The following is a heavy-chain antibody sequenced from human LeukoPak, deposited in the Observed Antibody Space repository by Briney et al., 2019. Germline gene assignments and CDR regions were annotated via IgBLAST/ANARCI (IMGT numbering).Heavy chain of an antibody. Sequence: ASVKASCKASGYTFTGYYMHWVRQAPGQGLEWMGWINPNSGGTNYAQKFQGRVTMTRDTSISTAYMELSRLRSDDTAVYYCARDHSGGNLYGMDVWGQGTTVTVSS. CDR3: ARDHSGGNLYGMDV. V-gene: IGHV1-2*02. CDR1: GYTFTGYY. J-gene: IGHJ6*02. CDR2: INPNSGGT. D-gene: IGHD2-15*01.